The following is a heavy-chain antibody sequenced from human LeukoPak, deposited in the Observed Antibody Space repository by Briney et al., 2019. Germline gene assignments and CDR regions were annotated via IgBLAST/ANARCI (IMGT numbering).Heavy chain of an antibody. Sequence: SETLSLNCSVPGYSISSGYYWGWIRQPPGKGLQWIGSIYHTGSTQYSPSLESRITISVDTSKNQFSLKVTSVTAADTAMYYCARVPPDYYGSGSPDWGQGTLVTVSS. CDR1: GYSISSGYY. CDR2: IYHTGST. J-gene: IGHJ4*02. V-gene: IGHV4-38-2*02. D-gene: IGHD3-10*01. CDR3: ARVPPDYYGSGSPD.